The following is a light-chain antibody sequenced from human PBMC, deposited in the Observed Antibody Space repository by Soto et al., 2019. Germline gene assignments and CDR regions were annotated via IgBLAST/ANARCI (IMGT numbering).Light chain of an antibody. CDR2: DAS. J-gene: IGKJ3*01. V-gene: IGKV3-15*01. Sequence: ETVMTQSPATLSVSPGERPTLSCRASQSVSSNLAWYQQKPGQAPRLLIYDASTRATGIPARFSGSGSGIEFTLTISSLKSEDFAVYYCQQYNTWPLTFGPGTKVDIK. CDR1: QSVSSN. CDR3: QQYNTWPLT.